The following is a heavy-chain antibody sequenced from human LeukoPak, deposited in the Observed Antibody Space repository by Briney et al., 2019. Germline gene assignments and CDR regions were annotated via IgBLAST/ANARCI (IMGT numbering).Heavy chain of an antibody. Sequence: PSETLSLTCAVYGGSFSGYYWSWICQPPGKGREWIGEINNSGSTNYNPSLKSRVTISVDTSKNQFSLKLSSVTAADTAVYYCARGRYDILTGYYYYYYYGMDVWGQGTTVTVSS. V-gene: IGHV4-34*01. CDR3: ARGRYDILTGYYYYYYYGMDV. CDR2: INNSGST. D-gene: IGHD3-9*01. CDR1: GGSFSGYY. J-gene: IGHJ6*02.